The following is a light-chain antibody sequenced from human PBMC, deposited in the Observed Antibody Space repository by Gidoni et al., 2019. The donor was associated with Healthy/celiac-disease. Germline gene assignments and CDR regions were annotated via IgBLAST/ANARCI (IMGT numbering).Light chain of an antibody. Sequence: ESVEPGGRGTLSLSPGERATLSCRASQSVSRSYLAWYQQKPGPAPRLLIYGASSRATGIPFIFSGSGSRTGFTLTFSSLVSSSFPVFCYQPYRSPSWTFGQGTKVEIK. V-gene: IGKV3-20*01. CDR3: QPYRSPSWT. J-gene: IGKJ1*01. CDR1: QSVSRSY. CDR2: GAS.